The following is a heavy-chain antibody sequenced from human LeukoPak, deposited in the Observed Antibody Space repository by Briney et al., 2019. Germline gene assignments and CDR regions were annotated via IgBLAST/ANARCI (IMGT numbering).Heavy chain of an antibody. CDR1: GGSINSGSYY. CDR2: IYTTGST. Sequence: SETLSLTCTVSGGSINSGSYYWNWIRQSAGKGLEWIGHIYTTGSTNCNPSLKSRVTISLDTSKNQFSLKLNSVTAADTAVYYCARDRSEQQLVPGWFDPWGQGTLVTVSS. J-gene: IGHJ5*02. D-gene: IGHD6-13*01. V-gene: IGHV4-61*09. CDR3: ARDRSEQQLVPGWFDP.